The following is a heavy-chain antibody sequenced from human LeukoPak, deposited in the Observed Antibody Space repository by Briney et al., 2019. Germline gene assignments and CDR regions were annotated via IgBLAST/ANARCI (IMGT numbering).Heavy chain of an antibody. CDR3: ARSPTSSYGLFQH. CDR2: FNPNSGGT. V-gene: IGHV1-2*02. D-gene: IGHD5-18*01. CDR1: GYTFTGYY. Sequence: ASVKVSCKASGYTFTGYYMHWVRQAPGQGLEWMGWFNPNSGGTNYAQKFQGRVAMTRDTSISTAYMELSRLRSDDTAVYYCARSPTSSYGLFQHWGQGTLVTVSS. J-gene: IGHJ1*01.